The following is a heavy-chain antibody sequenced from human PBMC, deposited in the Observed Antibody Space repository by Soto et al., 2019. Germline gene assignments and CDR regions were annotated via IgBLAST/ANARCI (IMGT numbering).Heavy chain of an antibody. CDR1: GYTFTSYY. Sequence: ASVKVSCKASGYTFTSYYMHWVRQAPGQGLEWMGIINPSGGSTSYAQKFQGRVTMTRDTSTSTVYMELSSLRSEDTAVYYCARYQPPRIAVAGGVYGMDVWGQGTTVTVSS. CDR3: ARYQPPRIAVAGGVYGMDV. V-gene: IGHV1-46*01. D-gene: IGHD6-19*01. J-gene: IGHJ6*02. CDR2: INPSGGST.